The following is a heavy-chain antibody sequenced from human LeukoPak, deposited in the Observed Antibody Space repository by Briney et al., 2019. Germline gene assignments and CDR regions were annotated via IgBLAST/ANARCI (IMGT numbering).Heavy chain of an antibody. J-gene: IGHJ4*02. Sequence: ASVRVSCKASGYTFTSYYMHWVRQAPGQGLEWMGIINPSGGSTSYAQKFQGRVTMTRDTSTSTVYMELSSLRSEDTAVYYCASFISGDSDGYPLAGSYWGQATLVTVSS. CDR3: ASFISGDSDGYPLAGSY. CDR1: GYTFTSYY. D-gene: IGHD5-24*01. V-gene: IGHV1-46*03. CDR2: INPSGGST.